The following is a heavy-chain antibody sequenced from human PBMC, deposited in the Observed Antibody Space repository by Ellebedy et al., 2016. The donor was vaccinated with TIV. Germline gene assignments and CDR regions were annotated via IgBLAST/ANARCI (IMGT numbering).Heavy chain of an antibody. CDR2: ISYDGKNQ. D-gene: IGHD1-26*01. J-gene: IGHJ6*02. CDR3: AKDWRWEKRNYGMNV. Sequence: GESLKISCGASGFSFRNYDMHWVRQAPGKGLEWVAVISYDGKNQKYADSVKGRFSISRDNSKNTLSLQMNSLRPEDTAVYYCAKDWRWEKRNYGMNVWGQGTTVTVS. CDR1: GFSFRNYD. V-gene: IGHV3-30*18.